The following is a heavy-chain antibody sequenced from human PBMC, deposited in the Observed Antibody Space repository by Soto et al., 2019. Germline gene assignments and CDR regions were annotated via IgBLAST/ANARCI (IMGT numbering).Heavy chain of an antibody. J-gene: IGHJ4*02. V-gene: IGHV3-23*01. CDR1: GFTFSSYA. CDR3: APVAYYYDSSGYHHSDY. Sequence: PGGSLRISCAASGFTFSSYAMSWVRQAPGKGLEWVSAISGSGGSTYYADSVKGRFTISRDNSKNTLYLQMNSLRAEDTAVYYCAPVAYYYDSSGYHHSDYWGQGTLVTVSS. CDR2: ISGSGGST. D-gene: IGHD3-22*01.